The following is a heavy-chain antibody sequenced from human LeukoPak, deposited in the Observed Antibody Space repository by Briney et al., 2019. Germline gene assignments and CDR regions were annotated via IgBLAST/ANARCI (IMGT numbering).Heavy chain of an antibody. J-gene: IGHJ6*04. CDR2: IKQDGSEK. V-gene: IGHV3-7*01. CDR1: GFTLSSYW. Sequence: GGSLRLSCAASGFTLSSYWMSWVRQAPGKGLEWVANIKQDGSEKYYVDSVKGRFTISRDNAKNSLYLQMNSLRAEDTAVYYCAELGITMIGGVWGKGTTVTISS. D-gene: IGHD3-10*02. CDR3: AELGITMIGGV.